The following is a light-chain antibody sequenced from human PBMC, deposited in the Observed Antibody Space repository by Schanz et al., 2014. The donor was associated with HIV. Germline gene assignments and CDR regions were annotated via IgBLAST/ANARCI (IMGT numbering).Light chain of an antibody. V-gene: IGLV2-14*01. Sequence: QSALTQPASVSGSPGQSITISCTGISSDISDYDYLSWYQQHPGKAPKVMIYDVSNRPSGVSNRFSGSKSGNTASLTISGLQAEDEADYYCSSYTSSSTPLVFGGGTKLTVL. CDR3: SSYTSSSTPLV. CDR1: SSDISDYDY. CDR2: DVS. J-gene: IGLJ3*02.